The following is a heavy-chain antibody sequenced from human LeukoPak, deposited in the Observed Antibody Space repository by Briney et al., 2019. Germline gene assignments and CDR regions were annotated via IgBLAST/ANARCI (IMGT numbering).Heavy chain of an antibody. J-gene: IGHJ4*02. CDR1: GFTFSSYA. CDR2: ISGSGPYT. V-gene: IGHV3-23*01. Sequence: TGGSLRLSCAASGFTFSSYAMSRVRQAPGKGLEWGSGISGSGPYTFYTDSVKGRFTISRDSSKNTLYLQMNSLRAEDTALYYCAKHGYCSGISCFFDFWGQGTLVTVSS. CDR3: AKHGYCSGISCFFDF. D-gene: IGHD2-2*03.